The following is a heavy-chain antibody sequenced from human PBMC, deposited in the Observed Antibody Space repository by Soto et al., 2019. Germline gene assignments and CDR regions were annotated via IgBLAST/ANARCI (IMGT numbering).Heavy chain of an antibody. D-gene: IGHD5-18*01. Sequence: PGESLKISCKGSGYSFTSYLIGWVRQMPGKGLEWMGIIYPGDSDTRYSPSFQGQVTISADKSISTAYLQWSSLKASDTAMYYCARCKVDTAMVYYYYGMDVWGQGTTVTVSS. J-gene: IGHJ6*02. CDR3: ARCKVDTAMVYYYYGMDV. CDR2: IYPGDSDT. CDR1: GYSFTSYL. V-gene: IGHV5-51*01.